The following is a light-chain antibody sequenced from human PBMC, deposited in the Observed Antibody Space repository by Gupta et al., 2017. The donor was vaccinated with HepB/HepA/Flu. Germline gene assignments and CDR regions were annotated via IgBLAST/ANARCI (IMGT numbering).Light chain of an antibody. CDR2: DVS. V-gene: IGLV2-14*03. Sequence: QSALTQPASVSGSPGQSITISCTGTSSNVGDYNYLSWYQQHPGKAPKLMIYDVSNRTSGVSNRFSGSKSGNTASLTISGRQAEDEDDYYCSSYTSSSTLVFGGGTKLTVL. CDR1: SSNVGDYNY. J-gene: IGLJ2*01. CDR3: SSYTSSSTLV.